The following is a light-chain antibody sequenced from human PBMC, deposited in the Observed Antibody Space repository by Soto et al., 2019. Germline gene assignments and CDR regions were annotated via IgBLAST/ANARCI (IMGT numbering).Light chain of an antibody. J-gene: IGKJ2*01. V-gene: IGKV1-5*03. Sequence: DIQMTQSPSSLSASIGDRVTMTCRASQSISIWLAWYQQKPGKAPMLLIHQASNLESGVPSRFSGSGSGTEFTLTISSLQPDDFATFYCQHYSSYPPTFGQGTKLVIK. CDR2: QAS. CDR3: QHYSSYPPT. CDR1: QSISIW.